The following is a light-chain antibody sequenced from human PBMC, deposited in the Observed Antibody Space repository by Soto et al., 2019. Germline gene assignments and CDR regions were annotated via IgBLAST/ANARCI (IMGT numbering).Light chain of an antibody. V-gene: IGLV2-14*03. J-gene: IGLJ1*01. CDR3: NSYTSASTYV. CDR1: GSDIGSYNY. Sequence: QSALTQPASVSGSPGQSITISCTGTGSDIGSYNYVSWYQHHPGKVPKFIIYDVTNRPSGVSDRLYGSKSGNTASLTISGLQAEDEADYYCNSYTSASTYVFGTGTKLTVL. CDR2: DVT.